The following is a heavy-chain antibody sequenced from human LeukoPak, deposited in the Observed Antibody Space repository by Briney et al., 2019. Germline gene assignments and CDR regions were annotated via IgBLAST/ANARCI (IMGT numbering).Heavy chain of an antibody. Sequence: PSGTLSLTCAVSGGSISSSNWWSWVRQPPGKGLEWIGEIYNSGSTNYNPSLKSRVSISVDKSKNQFSLKLSSVTAADTAVYYCARDIVGATKEAFDIWGQGTMVTVSS. CDR3: ARDIVGATKEAFDI. CDR2: IYNSGST. V-gene: IGHV4-4*02. J-gene: IGHJ3*02. CDR1: GGSISSSNW. D-gene: IGHD1-26*01.